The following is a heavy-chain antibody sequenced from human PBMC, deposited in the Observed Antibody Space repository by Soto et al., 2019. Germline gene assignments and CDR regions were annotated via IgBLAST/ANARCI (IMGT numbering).Heavy chain of an antibody. J-gene: IGHJ6*03. Sequence: GSLRLSCAASGFTFSSYWMSWVRQAPGKGLEWVANIKQDGSEKYYVDSVKGRFTISRDNAKNSLYLQMNSLRAEDTAVYYCARGPYSSSWYDYYYYYMDVWGKGTTVTVSS. CDR1: GFTFSSYW. V-gene: IGHV3-7*01. CDR3: ARGPYSSSWYDYYYYYMDV. CDR2: IKQDGSEK. D-gene: IGHD6-13*01.